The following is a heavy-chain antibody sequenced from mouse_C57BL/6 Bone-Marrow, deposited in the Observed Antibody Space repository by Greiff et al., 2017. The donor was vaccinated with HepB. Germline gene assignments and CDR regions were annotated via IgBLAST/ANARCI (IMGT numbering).Heavy chain of an antibody. D-gene: IGHD2-14*01. CDR3: ERGGYDGKEPGWYFDV. V-gene: IGHV5-16*01. J-gene: IGHJ1*03. CDR2: INYDGSST. Sequence: DVMLVESEGGLVQPGSSMKLSCTASGFTFSDYYMAWVRQVPEKGLEWVANINYDGSSTDYLDSLKSRFIISRDNAKNMLYLQMSSLKSEDTATYYGERGGYDGKEPGWYFDVWGTGTTVTVSS. CDR1: GFTFSDYY.